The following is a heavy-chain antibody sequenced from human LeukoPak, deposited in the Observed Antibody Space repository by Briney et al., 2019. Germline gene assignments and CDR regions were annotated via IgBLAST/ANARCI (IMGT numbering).Heavy chain of an antibody. CDR2: INTDGSST. CDR1: GFTFSSYW. Sequence: GGSLRLSCAASGFTFSSYWMHWVRQAPGKGLVWVSRINTDGSSTSYADSVKGRFTISRDNAKNTLYLQMSSLRDEDTAVYYCAKDITLGDGRLAFDFWGQGTLVTVSS. CDR3: AKDITLGDGRLAFDF. J-gene: IGHJ3*01. D-gene: IGHD3-16*01. V-gene: IGHV3-74*01.